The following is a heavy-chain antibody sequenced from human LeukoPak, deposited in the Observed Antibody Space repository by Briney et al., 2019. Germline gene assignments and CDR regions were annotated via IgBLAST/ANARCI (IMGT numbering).Heavy chain of an antibody. CDR3: AKDRGYSSGWYSWFDP. D-gene: IGHD6-19*01. Sequence: PGRSLRLSCAASGFTFSSYGMHWVRQAPGKGLEWVAVISYDGSNKYYVDSVKGRFTISRDNSKNTLYLQMNSLTAEDTAVYYCAKDRGYSSGWYSWFDPWGQGTLVTVSS. V-gene: IGHV3-30*18. CDR2: ISYDGSNK. J-gene: IGHJ5*02. CDR1: GFTFSSYG.